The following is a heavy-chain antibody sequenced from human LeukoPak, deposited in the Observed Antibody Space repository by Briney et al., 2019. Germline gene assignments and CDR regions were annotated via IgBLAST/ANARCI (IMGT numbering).Heavy chain of an antibody. D-gene: IGHD5-24*01. CDR3: ACRDGYNWDY. Sequence: ASAKVSCKVSGYTLTELSMHWVRQALGKGLEWMGGFDPEDGETIYAQKFQGRVTMTEDTSTDTAYMELSSLRSEDAAVYYCACRDGYNWDYWGQGTLVTVSS. CDR2: FDPEDGET. J-gene: IGHJ4*02. CDR1: GYTLTELS. V-gene: IGHV1-24*01.